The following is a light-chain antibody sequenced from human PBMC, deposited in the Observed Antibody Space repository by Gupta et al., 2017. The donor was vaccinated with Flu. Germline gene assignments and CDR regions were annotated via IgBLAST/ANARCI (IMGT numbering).Light chain of an antibody. J-gene: IGLJ3*02. CDR2: DVT. CDR3: CSYAGSNTWV. V-gene: IGLV2-11*01. CDR1: SSDIGGYNY. Sequence: QSALTQPRSVSGSPGQSVTISCTGSSSDIGGYNYVSWYQHYPGTAPKLRWYDVTARPSGVPERGSGSKSDKTDFLTISGLQADDEADDYCCSYAGSNTWVFGGGTILTVL.